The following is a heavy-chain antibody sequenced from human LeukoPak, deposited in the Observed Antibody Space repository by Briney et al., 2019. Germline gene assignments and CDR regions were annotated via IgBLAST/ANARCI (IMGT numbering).Heavy chain of an antibody. V-gene: IGHV3-30*04. CDR1: GFTFSSYA. D-gene: IGHD6-13*01. J-gene: IGHJ6*03. CDR3: ARDSMESSSWYGYYYYYMDV. Sequence: GGSLRLSCAASGFTFSSYAMHWVRQAPGKGLEWVAVISYDGSNKYYADSVKGRFTISRDNSKNTLYLQMNSLRAEDTAVYYCARDSMESSSWYGYYYYYMDVWGKGTTVTVSS. CDR2: ISYDGSNK.